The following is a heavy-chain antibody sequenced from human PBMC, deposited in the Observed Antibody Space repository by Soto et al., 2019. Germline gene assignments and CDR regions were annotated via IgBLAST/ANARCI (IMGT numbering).Heavy chain of an antibody. Sequence: PGGSLRLSCAASGFTFKSYSMSWVRQAPGKGLEWISYVSGGSKTISYADSVKGRFTVSRDNAKNLLYLQMNSLRDEDTAVYYCARDIGGSFLFQYWGRGTLVTVSS. D-gene: IGHD1-26*01. CDR3: ARDIGGSFLFQY. J-gene: IGHJ1*01. CDR2: VSGGSKTI. CDR1: GFTFKSYS. V-gene: IGHV3-48*02.